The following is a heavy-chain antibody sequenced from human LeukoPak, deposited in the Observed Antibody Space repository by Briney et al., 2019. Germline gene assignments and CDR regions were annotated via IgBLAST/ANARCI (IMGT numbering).Heavy chain of an antibody. D-gene: IGHD1-26*01. J-gene: IGHJ4*02. CDR1: GFTFDDYA. CDR2: ISWNSGSI. Sequence: QPGRSLRLSCAASGFTFDDYAMHWVRQAPGKGLEWVSGISWNSGSIGYADPVKGRFTISRDNAKNSLYLQMNSLRAEDTALYYCATGRVGATPPFDYWGQGTLVTVSS. V-gene: IGHV3-9*01. CDR3: ATGRVGATPPFDY.